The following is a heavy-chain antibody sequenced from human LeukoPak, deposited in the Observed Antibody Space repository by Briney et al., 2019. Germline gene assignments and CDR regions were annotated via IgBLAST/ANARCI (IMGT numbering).Heavy chain of an antibody. CDR1: GHSISSGYY. V-gene: IGHV4-38-2*02. Sequence: SETLSLTCVVSGHSISSGYYWGWIRQPPGKGLEWIGSIYHSGSTYYNPSLKSRVTISMYTSKNQFSLKLNSVTAADTAVYCCARDRWNGWGTSRPYFDHWGQGILVTVSS. D-gene: IGHD4-23*01. J-gene: IGHJ4*02. CDR2: IYHSGST. CDR3: ARDRWNGWGTSRPYFDH.